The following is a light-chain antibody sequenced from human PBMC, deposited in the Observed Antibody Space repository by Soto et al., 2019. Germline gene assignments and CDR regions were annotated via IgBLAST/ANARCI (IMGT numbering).Light chain of an antibody. CDR3: QQYNNWPLT. CDR1: QSVTSN. J-gene: IGKJ4*01. CDR2: GAS. V-gene: IGKV3-15*01. Sequence: EIVMTQSPATLSGSPGERATLSCRASQSVTSNLAWYQQKPGQPPRRLIYGASTRATGIPARFSGSGSGTEFTLSISSLQSEDFAVYYCQQYNNWPLTFGGGTKVEIK.